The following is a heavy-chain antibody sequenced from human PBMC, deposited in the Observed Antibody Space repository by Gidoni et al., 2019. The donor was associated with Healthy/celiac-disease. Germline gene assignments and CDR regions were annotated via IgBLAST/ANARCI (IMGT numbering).Heavy chain of an antibody. CDR2: INWNGGST. CDR1: GFTFDDYG. Sequence: GVVRPGGSLRLSCAASGFTFDDYGMSWVRQAPGKGLEWVSGINWNGGSTGYADSVKGRFTISRDNAKNSLYQQMNSLRAEDTALYYCARAQQLAYYYGMDVWGQGTTVTVSS. D-gene: IGHD6-13*01. J-gene: IGHJ6*02. CDR3: ARAQQLAYYYGMDV. V-gene: IGHV3-20*04.